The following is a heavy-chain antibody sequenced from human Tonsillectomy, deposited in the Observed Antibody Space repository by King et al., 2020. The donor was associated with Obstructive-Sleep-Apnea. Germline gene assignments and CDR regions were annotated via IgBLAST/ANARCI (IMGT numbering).Heavy chain of an antibody. V-gene: IGHV4-34*01. CDR2: INLSGST. D-gene: IGHD6-13*01. J-gene: IGHJ5*02. Sequence: VQLQQWGAGLLKPSETLSLPSASFGGSFFNYYWVWFRRPPGKGREWIGEINLSGSTTFNPSLKSRVTISVNTSKNQFSLKLNSVTAADTAVYYCARGSGAAAVNWFDPWGQGTLVTVSS. CDR1: GGSFFNYY. CDR3: ARGSGAAAVNWFDP.